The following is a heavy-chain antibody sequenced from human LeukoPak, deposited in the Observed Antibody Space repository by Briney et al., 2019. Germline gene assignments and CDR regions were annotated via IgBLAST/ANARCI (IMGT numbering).Heavy chain of an antibody. D-gene: IGHD6-19*01. J-gene: IGHJ4*02. CDR2: ITTDGSQI. Sequence: GGSLRLSCVASGFTFSSYWMTWVRQAPGKGLEWVANITTDGSQIYYVDSVKGRFTISRDNSKNTLFLQMNSLRAEDTAVYYCAKDHSSGWPYCFPYWGQGTLVTVSS. V-gene: IGHV3-7*03. CDR3: AKDHSSGWPYCFPY. CDR1: GFTFSSYW.